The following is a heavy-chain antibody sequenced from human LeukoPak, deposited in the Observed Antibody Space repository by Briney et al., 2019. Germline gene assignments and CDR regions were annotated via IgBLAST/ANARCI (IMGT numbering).Heavy chain of an antibody. D-gene: IGHD3-10*01. Sequence: SETLSLTCTVSGGSISSYYWSWIRQPPGKGLEWIGEINHSGSTNYNPSLKSRVTISVDTSKNQFSLKLSSVTAADTAVYYCARRWRSYGSGSYLNWFDPWGQGTLVTVSS. CDR1: GGSISSYY. CDR3: ARRWRSYGSGSYLNWFDP. CDR2: INHSGST. V-gene: IGHV4-34*01. J-gene: IGHJ5*02.